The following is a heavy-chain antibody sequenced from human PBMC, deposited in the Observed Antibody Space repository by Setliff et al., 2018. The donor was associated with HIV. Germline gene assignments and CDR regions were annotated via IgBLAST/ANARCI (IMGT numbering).Heavy chain of an antibody. J-gene: IGHJ3*01. D-gene: IGHD6-19*01. V-gene: IGHV1-18*01. CDR1: GYTFTSYG. CDR3: ARVPDRSAWFSGGHDAFDV. Sequence: ASVKVSCKASGYTFTSYGISWVRQAPGQGLEWMGWISGYNGNTKYVQKYQGRVTMTTDTSTSKVYMELRTLGADDTAVYYWARVPDRSAWFSGGHDAFDVWGQGTMVTVS. CDR2: ISGYNGNT.